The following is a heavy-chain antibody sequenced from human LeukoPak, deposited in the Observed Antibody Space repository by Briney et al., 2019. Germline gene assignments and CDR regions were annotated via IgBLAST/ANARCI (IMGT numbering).Heavy chain of an antibody. J-gene: IGHJ4*02. D-gene: IGHD5-24*01. Sequence: PGGSLRLSCAASGFTFSSYAMSWVRQAPGKGLEWVSAISGSGGSTYYADSVKGRFTISRDNAKNSLYLQMNSLRAEDTAVYYCARGSRTIELGDDYWGQGTLVTVSS. CDR3: ARGSRTIELGDDY. V-gene: IGHV3-23*01. CDR1: GFTFSSYA. CDR2: ISGSGGST.